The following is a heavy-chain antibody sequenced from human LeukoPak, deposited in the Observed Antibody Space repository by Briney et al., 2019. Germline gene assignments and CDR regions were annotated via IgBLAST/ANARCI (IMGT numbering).Heavy chain of an antibody. Sequence: ASVKVSCKASGGTFSSYAISWVRQAPGQGLEWMGGIIPIFGTANYAQKFQGRVTITADESTSTAYMELSSLRSEDTAVYYCVSIAEGSSSSESAFDIWGQGTMVTVSS. CDR2: IIPIFGTA. J-gene: IGHJ3*02. CDR3: VSIAEGSSSSESAFDI. CDR1: GGTFSSYA. V-gene: IGHV1-69*13. D-gene: IGHD6-6*01.